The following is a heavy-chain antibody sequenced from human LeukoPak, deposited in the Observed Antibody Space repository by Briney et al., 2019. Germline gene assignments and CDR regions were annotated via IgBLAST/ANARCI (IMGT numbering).Heavy chain of an antibody. D-gene: IGHD2-2*01. CDR2: IYYSGST. CDR1: GDSISSGDYY. V-gene: IGHV4-61*08. J-gene: IGHJ4*02. CDR3: ASIGTDCSSTSCYTKIDY. Sequence: PSQTLSLTCTVSGDSISSGDYYWSWMRQPPGKGLEWIGYIYYSGSTNYNPSLKSRVTISVDTSKNQFSLKLSSVTAADTAVYYCASIGTDCSSTSCYTKIDYWGQGTLVTVSS.